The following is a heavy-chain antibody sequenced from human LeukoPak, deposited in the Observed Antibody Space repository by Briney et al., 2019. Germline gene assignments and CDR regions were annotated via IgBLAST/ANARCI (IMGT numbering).Heavy chain of an antibody. V-gene: IGHV4-31*03. CDR3: ARDVEGAFDI. CDR1: GGSISSCGYY. J-gene: IGHJ3*02. Sequence: SETLSLTCTVPGGSISSCGYYWSWIRQHPGKGLEWIGYIYYSGSTYYNPSLKSRVTISVDTSKNQFSLKLSSVTAADTAVYYCARDVEGAFDIWGQGTMVTVSS. CDR2: IYYSGST. D-gene: IGHD1-1*01.